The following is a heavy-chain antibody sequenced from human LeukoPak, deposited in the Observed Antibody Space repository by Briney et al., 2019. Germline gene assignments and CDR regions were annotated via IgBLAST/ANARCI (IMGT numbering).Heavy chain of an antibody. CDR3: AKNSPRYGDYVPANFDY. CDR1: GFTFDDYA. Sequence: GGSLRLSCAASGFTFDDYAMHWVRQAPGKGLEWVSGISWNSGSIGYADSVKGRFTISRDDAKNSLYLQMNSLRAEDTALYYCAKNSPRYGDYVPANFDYWGQGTLVTVSS. CDR2: ISWNSGSI. D-gene: IGHD4-17*01. J-gene: IGHJ4*02. V-gene: IGHV3-9*01.